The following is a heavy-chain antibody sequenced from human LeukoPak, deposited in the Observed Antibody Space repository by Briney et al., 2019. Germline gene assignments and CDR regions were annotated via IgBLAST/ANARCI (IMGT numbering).Heavy chain of an antibody. CDR2: VNDSGGT. D-gene: IGHD2-2*01. J-gene: IGHJ5*02. CDR3: ARGQGATMPQVGKNWFDP. CDR1: VDSFTNYY. V-gene: IGHV4-34*01. Sequence: SETLSLTCAVYVDSFTNYYWNWIRQTPGKGLEWNGEVNDSGGTNINPSLRSRVILSVDTSKNQFSLKLISVTAADTAVYYCARGQGATMPQVGKNWFDPWGQGTRVIVSS.